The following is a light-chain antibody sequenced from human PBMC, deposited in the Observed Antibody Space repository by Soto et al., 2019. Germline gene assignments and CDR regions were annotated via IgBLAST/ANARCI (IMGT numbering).Light chain of an antibody. CDR1: QSVSSN. Sequence: EIEMTQSPATLSVSAGERATLSCRASQSVSSNLAWYQQKPGQAPRLLIYGASTMATGIPARFSGSGSGTEFTLTISSLQSEDFAVYYCQQYNNCPPWTFGQGTKVEIK. V-gene: IGKV3-15*01. CDR2: GAS. CDR3: QQYNNCPPWT. J-gene: IGKJ1*01.